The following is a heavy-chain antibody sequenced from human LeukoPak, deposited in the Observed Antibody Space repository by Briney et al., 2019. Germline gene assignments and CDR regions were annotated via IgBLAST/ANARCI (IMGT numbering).Heavy chain of an antibody. Sequence: GSLRLSCAASGFTFSDYYMSWIRQAPGKGLEWVSYISSSSSYTNYADSVKGRFTISRDNAKNSLYLQMNSLRAEDTAVYYCARDPRYCSGGSCYGRVYGMDVWGQGTTVTVSS. V-gene: IGHV3-11*06. J-gene: IGHJ6*02. CDR1: GFTFSDYY. CDR2: ISSSSSYT. D-gene: IGHD2-15*01. CDR3: ARDPRYCSGGSCYGRVYGMDV.